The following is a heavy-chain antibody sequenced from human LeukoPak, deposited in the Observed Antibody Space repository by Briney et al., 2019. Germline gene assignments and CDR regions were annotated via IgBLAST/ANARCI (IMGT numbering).Heavy chain of an antibody. CDR1: GFTFSSYS. Sequence: GGSLRLSCAASGFTFSSYSMNWVRQAPGKGLEWVSSISSSSSYIYYADSVKGRFTISRDNAKNSLYLQMNSLRSEDTAVYYCARAPGAAHNWFDPWGQGTLVTVSS. D-gene: IGHD6-6*01. J-gene: IGHJ5*02. CDR2: ISSSSSYI. CDR3: ARAPGAAHNWFDP. V-gene: IGHV3-21*04.